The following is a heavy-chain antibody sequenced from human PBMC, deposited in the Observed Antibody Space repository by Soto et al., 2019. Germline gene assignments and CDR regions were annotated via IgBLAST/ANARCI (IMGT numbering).Heavy chain of an antibody. Sequence: QVQLQESGPGLVKPPQTLSLTCTVSGGSISSGGYYWIWIRQHPGKGLEWIGYIYYSGSTYYNPSLHSRVTISVDTSKNQFSLKLSSVTAADTAVYYCARGGGRSPGMDVWGQGTTVTVSS. CDR3: ARGGGRSPGMDV. D-gene: IGHD2-15*01. CDR2: IYYSGST. J-gene: IGHJ6*02. CDR1: GGSISSGGYY. V-gene: IGHV4-31*03.